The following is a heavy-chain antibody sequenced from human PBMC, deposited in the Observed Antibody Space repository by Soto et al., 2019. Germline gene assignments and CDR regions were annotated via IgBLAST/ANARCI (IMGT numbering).Heavy chain of an antibody. CDR2: INPNSGGT. D-gene: IGHD1-26*01. J-gene: IGHJ6*02. V-gene: IGHV1-2*04. Sequence: GASVKVSCKASGYTFTGYYMHWVRQAPGQGLEWMGWINPNSGGTNYAQKFQGWVTMTRDTSISTAYMELSRLRSDDTAVYYCARDGGATTGYYYGMDVWGQGTTVTVS. CDR3: ARDGGATTGYYYGMDV. CDR1: GYTFTGYY.